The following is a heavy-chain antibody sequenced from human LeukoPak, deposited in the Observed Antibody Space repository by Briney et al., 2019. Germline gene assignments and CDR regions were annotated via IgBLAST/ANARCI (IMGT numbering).Heavy chain of an antibody. CDR2: VYHSGST. J-gene: IGHJ4*02. V-gene: IGHV4-38-2*02. CDR1: GYSISSGYY. D-gene: IGHD1-26*01. Sequence: SETLSLTCTVSGYSISSGYYWGWIRQPPGKGLEWIGSVYHSGSTYYTPSLKSRVTFSVDTSKNQFSLKLSSVTAADTAVYYCARDIRVGATTNWGQGTLVTVSS. CDR3: ARDIRVGATTN.